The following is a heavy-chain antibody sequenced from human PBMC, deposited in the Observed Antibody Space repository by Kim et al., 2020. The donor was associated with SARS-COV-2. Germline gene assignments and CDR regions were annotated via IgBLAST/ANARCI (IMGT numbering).Heavy chain of an antibody. Sequence: TGYAQKFQGRVTMTRNTSISTAYMELSSLRSEDTAVYYCARELRGNDVGHWGQGTLVTVSS. D-gene: IGHD1-1*01. CDR3: ARELRGNDVGH. V-gene: IGHV1-8*01. J-gene: IGHJ4*02. CDR2: T.